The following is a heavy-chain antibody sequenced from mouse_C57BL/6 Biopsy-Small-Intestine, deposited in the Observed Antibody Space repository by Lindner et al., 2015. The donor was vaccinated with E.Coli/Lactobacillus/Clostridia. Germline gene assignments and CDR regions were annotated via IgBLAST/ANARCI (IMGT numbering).Heavy chain of an antibody. Sequence: VQLQESGPELVKPGASVKISCKASGYSFTGYYMNWVKQSPEKSLEWIGEINPSTGGTTYNQKFKAKATLTVDKSSSTAYMQLKSLTSEDSAVYYCASTMVTTDYWGQGTTLTASS. CDR3: ASTMVTTDY. D-gene: IGHD2-2*01. J-gene: IGHJ2*01. CDR2: INPSTGGT. CDR1: GYSFTGYY. V-gene: IGHV1-42*01.